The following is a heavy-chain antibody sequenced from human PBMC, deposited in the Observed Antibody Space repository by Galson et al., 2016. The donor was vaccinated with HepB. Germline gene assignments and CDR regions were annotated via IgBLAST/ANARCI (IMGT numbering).Heavy chain of an antibody. J-gene: IGHJ4*02. V-gene: IGHV3-30*18. D-gene: IGHD6-19*01. CDR2: VAHAGTVR. CDR3: SKEPNQFNGGWYYEH. CDR1: GFIFSNYG. Sequence: SLRLSCAASGFIFSNYGMHWVRQSAGKGPEWLAVVAHAGTVRYYGDSVRGRFTISRDDSKNMVYLQINNLRPEDTATYYCSKEPNQFNGGWYYEHWGGGTLVTVSS.